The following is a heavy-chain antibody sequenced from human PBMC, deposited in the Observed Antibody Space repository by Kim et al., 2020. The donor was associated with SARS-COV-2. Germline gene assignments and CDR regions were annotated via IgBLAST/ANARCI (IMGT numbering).Heavy chain of an antibody. V-gene: IGHV4-59*13. Sequence: SETLSLTCTVSGGSISSYYWSWIRQPPGKGLEWIGYIYYSGSTNYNPSLKSRVIISVDTSKNQFSLKLSSVTAADTAVYYCARDGGDLVPVAMHDWYFDLWGHGTLVTVSS. J-gene: IGHJ2*01. CDR2: IYYSGST. CDR1: GGSISSYY. D-gene: IGHD2-2*01. CDR3: ARDGGDLVPVAMHDWYFDL.